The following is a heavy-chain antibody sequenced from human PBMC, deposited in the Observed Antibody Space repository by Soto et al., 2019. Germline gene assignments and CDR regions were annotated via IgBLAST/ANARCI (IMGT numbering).Heavy chain of an antibody. V-gene: IGHV3-53*01. CDR3: AKVDDSSDYYPAPIDS. D-gene: IGHD3-22*01. CDR1: GFSVTSNY. Sequence: EVQLVESGGGLIQPGGSLRLSCAATGFSVTSNYMSWVRQAPGGGLEWVSLIWPGGTTYYADSVRGRFTVSRDNSNNTVFLQMSSLRADDTAVYYCAKVDDSSDYYPAPIDSWGQGTLVTVSS. J-gene: IGHJ5*01. CDR2: IWPGGTT.